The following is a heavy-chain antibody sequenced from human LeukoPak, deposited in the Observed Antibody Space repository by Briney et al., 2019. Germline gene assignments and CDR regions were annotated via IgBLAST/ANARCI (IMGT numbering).Heavy chain of an antibody. V-gene: IGHV4-4*07. Sequence: SETVSLTCTVSGGSISSYYWSWIRQPAGKGLEWIGRIYTSGSTNYNPSLKSRVTMSIDTSKNQFSLKLSSVTAADTAAYYCARTTASNYAVYWGQGTLVTVSS. CDR2: IYTSGST. D-gene: IGHD4-11*01. CDR3: ARTTASNYAVY. J-gene: IGHJ4*02. CDR1: GGSISSYY.